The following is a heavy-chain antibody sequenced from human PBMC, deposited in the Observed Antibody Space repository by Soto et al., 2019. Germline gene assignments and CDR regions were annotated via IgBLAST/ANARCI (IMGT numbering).Heavy chain of an antibody. CDR3: ASTTLYYYDSSGYYYSWFDP. V-gene: IGHV4-59*01. D-gene: IGHD3-22*01. Sequence: SETLSLTCTVSGGSISSCYWSWIRQPPGKGLEWIGYIYYSGSTNYNPSLKSRVTISVDTSKNQFSLKLSSVTAADTAVYYCASTTLYYYDSSGYYYSWFDPWGQGTRVTVSS. CDR1: GGSISSCY. J-gene: IGHJ5*02. CDR2: IYYSGST.